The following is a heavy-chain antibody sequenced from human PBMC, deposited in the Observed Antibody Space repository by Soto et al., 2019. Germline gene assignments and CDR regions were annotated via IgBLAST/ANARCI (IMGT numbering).Heavy chain of an antibody. Sequence: SLRLSCTASGFTFNTHWMHWVRQAPGKGLVWVSRIYFDGITTNYADPVKGRLTVSRDNAKNTVYLHVNTLRDEDTDVYYCARGGAMGVDYWGQGTLVTVSS. CDR1: GFTFNTHW. CDR3: ARGGAMGVDY. D-gene: IGHD1-26*01. J-gene: IGHJ4*02. CDR2: IYFDGITT. V-gene: IGHV3-74*01.